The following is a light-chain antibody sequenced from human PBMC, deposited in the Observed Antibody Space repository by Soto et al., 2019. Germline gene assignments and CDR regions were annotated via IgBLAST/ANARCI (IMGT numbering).Light chain of an antibody. CDR1: QSISSY. CDR2: AAS. CDR3: QHYNSYSEA. V-gene: IGKV1-39*01. J-gene: IGKJ1*01. Sequence: DIQMTQSPSSLSASVGDRVTITCRASQSISSYLNWYQQKPGKAPKLLIYAASSLQSGVPSRFSGSGSGTDFTLTISSLQPDDFATYYCQHYNSYSEAFGQGTKVAI.